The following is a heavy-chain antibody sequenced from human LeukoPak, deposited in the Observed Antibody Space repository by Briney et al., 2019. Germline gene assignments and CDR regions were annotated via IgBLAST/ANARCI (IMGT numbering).Heavy chain of an antibody. CDR3: ARRPYYYYGMDV. CDR2: IYYSGST. J-gene: IGHJ6*02. CDR1: DGSISSSY. V-gene: IGHV4-59*08. Sequence: KSSETLSLTCTVSDGSISSSYWSWIRQPPGKGLGWTGYIYYSGSTNYNPSLKSRVTISVDTPKNQFSLKLSSVTAADTAVYYCARRPYYYYGMDVWGQGTTVTVSS.